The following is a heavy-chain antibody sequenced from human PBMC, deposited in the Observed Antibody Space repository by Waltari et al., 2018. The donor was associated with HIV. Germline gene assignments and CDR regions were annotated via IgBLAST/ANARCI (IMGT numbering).Heavy chain of an antibody. J-gene: IGHJ6*02. V-gene: IGHV1-69*01. CDR1: GGTFSSYA. Sequence: QVQLVQSGAEVKKPGSSVKVSCKASGGTFSSYAISWVRPAPGQGLEWMGGIIPIFGTANYAQKFQGRVTITADESTSTAYMELSSLRSEDTAVYYCARASGSSGYYRYYYYYGMDVWGQGTTVTVSS. D-gene: IGHD3-22*01. CDR2: IIPIFGTA. CDR3: ARASGSSGYYRYYYYYGMDV.